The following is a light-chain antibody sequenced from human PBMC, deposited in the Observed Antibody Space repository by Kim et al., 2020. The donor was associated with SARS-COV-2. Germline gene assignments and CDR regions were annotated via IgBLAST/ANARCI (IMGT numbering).Light chain of an antibody. CDR2: TLS. CDR3: MQRKEFPPA. CDR1: QSLFDSDDGNTY. Sequence: IVMTQSQISLPVTPGEPASISCTSSQSLFDSDDGNTYLDWFLQKPGRSQQLLIHTLSSRASGVPDRFGGGGSDTHFTLSISRVEAEDVGIYYCMQRKEFPPAFGPGTKVDIK. J-gene: IGKJ1*01. V-gene: IGKV2-40*01.